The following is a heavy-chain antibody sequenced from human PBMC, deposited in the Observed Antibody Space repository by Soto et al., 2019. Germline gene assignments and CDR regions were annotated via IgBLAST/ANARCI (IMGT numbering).Heavy chain of an antibody. CDR2: VIPVLTTT. J-gene: IGHJ6*02. CDR3: ARRRYCGYDCYHKHYYGMDV. V-gene: IGHV1-69*08. D-gene: IGHD2-21*02. Sequence: QVQLVQSGAEVKKPGSSVRVSCRSSGDTFSSYIVNWLRLAPGRGLEWMGRVIPVLTTTDYAQNFRGRVTISADRPTXPXYXXLSSLRSDDTAVYYCARRRYCGYDCYHKHYYGMDVWGQGSLVTVAS. CDR1: GDTFSSYI.